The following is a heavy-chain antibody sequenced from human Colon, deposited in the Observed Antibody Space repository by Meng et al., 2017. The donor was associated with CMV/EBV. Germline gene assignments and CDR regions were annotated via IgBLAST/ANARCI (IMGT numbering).Heavy chain of an antibody. J-gene: IGHJ4*02. CDR2: LCYIGIT. Sequence: ESLRLSCTVSGGSISSYYWSWIRQPPGKGLEWIGSLCYIGITYQNPSLKSRVTMSVDTSKNQFSLRLSSVTAADTAVYDCAKDGRIFGVVSFDYWGQGTLVTVSS. D-gene: IGHD3-3*02. CDR1: GGSISSYY. V-gene: IGHV4-59*04. CDR3: AKDGRIFGVVSFDY.